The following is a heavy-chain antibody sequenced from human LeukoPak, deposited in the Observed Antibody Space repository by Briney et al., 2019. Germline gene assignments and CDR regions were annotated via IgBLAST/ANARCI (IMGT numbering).Heavy chain of an antibody. CDR2: IYHSGST. Sequence: SETLSLTCAVPGYSISSGYYWGWIRQPPGKGLEWIGSIYHSGSTYYNPSLKSRVTISVDTSKNQFSLKLSSVTAADTAVYYCARIKGGSGDAFDIWGQGTMVTVSS. V-gene: IGHV4-38-2*01. CDR3: ARIKGGSGDAFDI. J-gene: IGHJ3*02. CDR1: GYSISSGYY.